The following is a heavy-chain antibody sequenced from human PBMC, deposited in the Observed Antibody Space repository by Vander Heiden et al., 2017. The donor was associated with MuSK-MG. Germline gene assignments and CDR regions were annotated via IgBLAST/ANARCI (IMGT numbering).Heavy chain of an antibody. CDR3: ARGPLYDFWSGYYPDLFDY. V-gene: IGHV1-69*12. Sequence: QVQLVQSGAEVKKPGSSVKVSCKASGGTFSSYAISWVRQAPGQGLEWMGGIIPIFGTANYAQKFQGRVTITADESTSTAYMELSSLRSEDTAVYYCARGPLYDFWSGYYPDLFDYWGQGTLVTVSS. CDR1: GGTFSSYA. J-gene: IGHJ4*02. D-gene: IGHD3-3*01. CDR2: IIPIFGTA.